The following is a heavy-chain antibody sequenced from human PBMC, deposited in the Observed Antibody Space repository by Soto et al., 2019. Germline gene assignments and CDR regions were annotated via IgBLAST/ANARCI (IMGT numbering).Heavy chain of an antibody. CDR3: ARDHCSGGSCYYYYGMDV. CDR2: IYYSGST. Sequence: SETLSLTCTVSGGSISSGDYYWSWIRQPPGKGLEWIGYIYYSGSTYYNPSLKSRVTISVDTSKNQFSLKLSSVTAADTTVYYCARDHCSGGSCYYYYGMDVWGQGTTVTVSS. D-gene: IGHD2-15*01. CDR1: GGSISSGDYY. V-gene: IGHV4-30-4*01. J-gene: IGHJ6*02.